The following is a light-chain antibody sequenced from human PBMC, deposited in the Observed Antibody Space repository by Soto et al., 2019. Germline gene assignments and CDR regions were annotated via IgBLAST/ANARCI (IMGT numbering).Light chain of an antibody. Sequence: QSVLTQPPSASGTPGQRVTISSSGSSSNIGSNYVYWYQQLPGTAPKLLIYRNNQRPSGVPDRFSGSKSGTSASLAISGLRSEDEADYYCAAWDDSLSGGVVFGGGTKLTVL. CDR1: SSNIGSNY. CDR2: RNN. CDR3: AAWDDSLSGGVV. J-gene: IGLJ2*01. V-gene: IGLV1-47*01.